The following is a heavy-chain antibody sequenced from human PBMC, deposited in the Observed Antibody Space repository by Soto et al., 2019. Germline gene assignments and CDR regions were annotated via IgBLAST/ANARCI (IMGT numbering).Heavy chain of an antibody. CDR3: AKNRGAGDYTNWSFAV. CDR2: IHGDGDYS. J-gene: IGHJ2*01. CDR1: GFMFSCCA. V-gene: IGHV3-23*01. D-gene: IGHD2-2*02. Sequence: EVQLLDSGGDLVQPGGSLRLSCAASGFMFSCCAMSWVRQAPGKGLEWVSTIHGDGDYSHYTDSVEGRFTISRDNSRNTLYLQMNSLRADDTAIYYCAKNRGAGDYTNWSFAVWGSGTLVAVSS.